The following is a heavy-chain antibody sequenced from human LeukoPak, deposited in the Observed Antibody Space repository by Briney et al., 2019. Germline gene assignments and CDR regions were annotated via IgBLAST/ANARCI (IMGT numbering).Heavy chain of an antibody. V-gene: IGHV4-38-2*02. J-gene: IGHJ4*02. Sequence: SETLSLTCAVSGYSISSGYYWGWIRQPPGKGLEWIGSIYHSGSTYYNPSLKSRVTISVDTSKNQFSLKLSSVTAADTAVYYCARDAGAGLDGGGPVDYWGQGTLVTVSS. CDR1: GYSISSGYY. D-gene: IGHD3-16*01. CDR2: IYHSGST. CDR3: ARDAGAGLDGGGPVDY.